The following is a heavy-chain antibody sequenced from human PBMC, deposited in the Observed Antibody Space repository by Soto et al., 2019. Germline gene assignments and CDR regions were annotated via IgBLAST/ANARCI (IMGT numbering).Heavy chain of an antibody. J-gene: IGHJ4*02. CDR2: ISGSGGST. V-gene: IGHV3-23*01. CDR1: GFTFSSYA. CDR3: AKDKTYSGSYANFDY. D-gene: IGHD1-26*01. Sequence: EVQLLESGGGLVQPGGSLRLSCAASGFTFSSYAMSWVRQAPGKGLEWVSAISGSGGSTYYADSVKGRFTTSRDNSKNTLYLQMNSLRAEDTAVYYCAKDKTYSGSYANFDYWGQGTLVTVSS.